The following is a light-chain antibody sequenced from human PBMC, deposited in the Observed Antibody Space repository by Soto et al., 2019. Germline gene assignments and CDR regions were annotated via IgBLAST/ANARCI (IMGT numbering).Light chain of an antibody. CDR1: QSVSNNF. V-gene: IGKV3-20*01. Sequence: EIVLTHSPGTLSLSPGERATLSCRASQSVSNNFLAWYQQKPGQAPRLLVFDASKRPTGIPDRFSGSGSGTDFTLTISRLEPEDFGVYYCQQYGTSPPRTFGQGTKVDIK. CDR3: QQYGTSPPRT. J-gene: IGKJ1*01. CDR2: DAS.